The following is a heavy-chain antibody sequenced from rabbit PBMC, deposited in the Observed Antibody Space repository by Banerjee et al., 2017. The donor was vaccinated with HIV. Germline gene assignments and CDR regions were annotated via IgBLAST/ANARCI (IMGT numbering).Heavy chain of an antibody. CDR2: IYAGKGST. V-gene: IGHV1S7*01. CDR1: GFDFSSYY. J-gene: IGHJ4*01. D-gene: IGHD4-1*01. Sequence: QLKETGGGLVQPGGSLTLSCKASGFDFSSYYMSWVRQAPGKGLEWIGIIYAGKGSTDYASWVNGRFTISSDNAQNTVDLQMNSLTAADTATYFCARSWNSVAYYSILWGPGTLVTVS. CDR3: ARSWNSVAYYSIL.